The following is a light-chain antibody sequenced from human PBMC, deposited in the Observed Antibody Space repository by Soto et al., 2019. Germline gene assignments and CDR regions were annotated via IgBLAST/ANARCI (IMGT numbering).Light chain of an antibody. V-gene: IGKV3-11*01. Sequence: EIVLTQPPATLSLSPGERATLSCRASQSVSRDLAWYQQKPAQAPRLLIYDASNRATGIPARFSGSVSGTDFTLTISSLEPEDFAVYYCQQRSNWPPIYTFGQGTKLEIK. CDR1: QSVSRD. J-gene: IGKJ2*01. CDR2: DAS. CDR3: QQRSNWPPIYT.